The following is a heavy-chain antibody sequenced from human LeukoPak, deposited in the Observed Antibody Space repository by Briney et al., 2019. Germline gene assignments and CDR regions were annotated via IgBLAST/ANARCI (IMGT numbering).Heavy chain of an antibody. Sequence: GGSLRLSCAASGFTFSDYYMSWIRQAPGKGLEWVSYISSGGRTIYYADSVKGRFTMSRDNAKNSLYLQMNSLRAEDTAVYYCARPVVAATTPDTFDIWGQGTMVTVSS. CDR3: ARPVVAATTPDTFDI. D-gene: IGHD2-15*01. CDR2: ISSGGRTI. CDR1: GFTFSDYY. V-gene: IGHV3-11*04. J-gene: IGHJ3*02.